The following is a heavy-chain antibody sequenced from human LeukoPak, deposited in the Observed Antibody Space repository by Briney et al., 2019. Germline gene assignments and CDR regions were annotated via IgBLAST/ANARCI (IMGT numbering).Heavy chain of an antibody. D-gene: IGHD5-12*01. CDR2: ISGSGGST. V-gene: IGHV3-23*01. CDR1: GFTFNSYA. J-gene: IGHJ4*02. CDR3: AKETRGLRVLE. Sequence: GGSLRLSCAASGFTFNSYAMNWVRQAPGKGLEWVSVISGSGGSTYYADSLKGRFTVSRDNAKNTLYLQMSSLRAEDTAVYYCAKETRGLRVLEWGQGTLVTVSS.